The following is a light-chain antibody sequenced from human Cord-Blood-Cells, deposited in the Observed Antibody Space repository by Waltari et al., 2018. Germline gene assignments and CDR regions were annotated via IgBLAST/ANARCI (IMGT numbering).Light chain of an antibody. V-gene: IGLV2-23*01. J-gene: IGLJ1*01. CDR1: SSDVGSYNL. CDR3: CSYAGSSTYV. CDR2: AGS. Sequence: QSALTQPASVSGSPGQSITISCTGTSSDVGSYNLVSWYQQHPGKAPKLMIYAGSKRPSWVSNRFSGSKSGNTASLTISGLQAEDEADYYCCSYAGSSTYVFGTGTKVTVL.